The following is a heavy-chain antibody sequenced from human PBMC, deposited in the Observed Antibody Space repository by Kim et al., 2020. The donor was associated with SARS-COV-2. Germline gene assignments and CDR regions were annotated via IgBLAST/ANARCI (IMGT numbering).Heavy chain of an antibody. CDR2: VYHSGST. D-gene: IGHD3-22*01. Sequence: SETLSLTCTVSGGSISSSFNYWGWIRPPHGKGLEWIGSVYHSGSTYDSPSLKSRVTVSVDTSKNEFYLKVTSVTAADTAVYFCARLPHDSSGYVDSWGPGTLVTVSS. CDR3: ARLPHDSSGYVDS. V-gene: IGHV4-39*01. J-gene: IGHJ4*02. CDR1: GGSISSSFNY.